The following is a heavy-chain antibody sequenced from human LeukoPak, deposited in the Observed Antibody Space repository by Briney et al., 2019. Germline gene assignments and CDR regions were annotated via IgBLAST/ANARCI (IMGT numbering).Heavy chain of an antibody. CDR3: ARGLGDSRAVGSFDP. Sequence: ASVKVSCKASGYTFTSYYMRWVRQAPGQGLEWMGIINPSGGSTSYAQKFQGRVTMTRDTSTSTVYMELSSLRSEDTAVYYCARGLGDSRAVGSFDPWGQGTLVTVSS. D-gene: IGHD3-16*01. J-gene: IGHJ5*02. CDR1: GYTFTSYY. V-gene: IGHV1-46*01. CDR2: INPSGGST.